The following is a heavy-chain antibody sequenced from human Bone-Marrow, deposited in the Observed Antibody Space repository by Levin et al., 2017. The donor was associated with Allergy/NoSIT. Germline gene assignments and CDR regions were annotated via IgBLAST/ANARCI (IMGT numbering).Heavy chain of an antibody. D-gene: IGHD3-16*01. CDR2: ISYDGSNK. J-gene: IGHJ5*02. CDR1: GFTFSSYG. CDR3: AKLGGRALGFPKSNWFDP. V-gene: IGHV3-30*18. Sequence: LSLTCAASGFTFSSYGMHWVRQAPGKGLEWVAVISYDGSNKYYADSVKGRFTISRDNSKNTLYLQMNSLRAEDTAVYYCAKLGGRALGFPKSNWFDPWGQGTLVTVSS.